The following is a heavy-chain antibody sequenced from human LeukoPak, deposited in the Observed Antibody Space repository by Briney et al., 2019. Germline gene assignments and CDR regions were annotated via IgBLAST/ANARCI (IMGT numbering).Heavy chain of an antibody. CDR1: GDSISSSY. V-gene: IGHV4-59*01. Sequence: SETLSLACTVSGDSISSSYWSWIRQPPGKGLEWIGYIYYSGSTNYNPSLKSRVTISVDTSKNQFSLKLSSVTAADTAVYYCARSGSSWYPWSLDYWGQGTLVTVSS. D-gene: IGHD6-13*01. CDR3: ARSGSSWYPWSLDY. CDR2: IYYSGST. J-gene: IGHJ4*02.